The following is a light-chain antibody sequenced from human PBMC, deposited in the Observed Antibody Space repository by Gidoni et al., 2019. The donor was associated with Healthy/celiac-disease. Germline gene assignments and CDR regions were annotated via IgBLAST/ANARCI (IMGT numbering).Light chain of an antibody. CDR2: AAS. CDR1: QGISSY. CDR3: QQLNSYPWT. V-gene: IGKV1-9*01. J-gene: IGKJ1*01. Sequence: IQSTQSPSSLSASVGDRVTITCQASQGISSYLAWYQHKPGKAPKLLIYAASTLQSGVPSRFSGSGSGTDFTLTISSLQPEDIATYYCQQLNSYPWTFGQGTKVEIK.